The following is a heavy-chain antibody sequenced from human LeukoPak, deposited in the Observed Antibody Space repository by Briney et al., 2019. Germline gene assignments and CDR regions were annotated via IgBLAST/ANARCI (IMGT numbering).Heavy chain of an antibody. V-gene: IGHV3-9*01. CDR2: ISWNSGSI. CDR3: AKGPKGGGYDFGAHYFDY. CDR1: GFTFDDYA. J-gene: IGHJ4*02. D-gene: IGHD5-12*01. Sequence: GRSLRLSCAASGFTFDDYAMHWVRQAPGKGLEWVSGISWNSGSIGYADSVKGRFTISRDNAKNSLYLQMNSLRAEDTALYYCAKGPKGGGYDFGAHYFDYWGQGTLVTVSS.